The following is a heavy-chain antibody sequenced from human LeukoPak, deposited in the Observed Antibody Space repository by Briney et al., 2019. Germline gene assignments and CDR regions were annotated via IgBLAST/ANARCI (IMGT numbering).Heavy chain of an antibody. CDR2: INAGNGNT. CDR3: ARAELGYCTNGVCYAFDY. CDR1: GYTFTSYA. V-gene: IGHV1-3*01. Sequence: GASVKVSCKASGYTFTSYAMHWVRQAPGQRLEWMGWINAGNGNTKYSQKFQGRVTITADESTSTAYMELSSLRSEDTAVYYCARAELGYCTNGVCYAFDYWGQGTLVTVSS. D-gene: IGHD2-8*01. J-gene: IGHJ4*02.